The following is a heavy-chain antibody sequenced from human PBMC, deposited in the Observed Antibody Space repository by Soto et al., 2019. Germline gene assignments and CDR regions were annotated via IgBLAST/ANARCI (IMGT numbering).Heavy chain of an antibody. D-gene: IGHD4-17*01. CDR3: AKSLDYGGIILGGELDY. V-gene: IGHV3-23*01. J-gene: IGHJ4*02. Sequence: RLSCAASGFTFSSYAMSWVRQAPGKGLEWVSAISGSGGSTYYADSVKGRFTISRDNSKNTLYLQMNSLRAEDTAVYYCAKSLDYGGIILGGELDYWGQGTLVTVSS. CDR2: ISGSGGST. CDR1: GFTFSSYA.